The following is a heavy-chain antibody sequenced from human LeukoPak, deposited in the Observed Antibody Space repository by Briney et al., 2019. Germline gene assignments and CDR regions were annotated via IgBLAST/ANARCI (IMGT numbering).Heavy chain of an antibody. Sequence: ASVKVSCKASGGTFSSYAISWVRQAPGQGLEWMGGIIPIFGTANYAQKFQGRVTITADKSTSTAYMELSSLRSEDTAVHYCARSHYDSSGYYLVDYWGQGTLVTVSS. CDR2: IIPIFGTA. J-gene: IGHJ4*02. CDR3: ARSHYDSSGYYLVDY. D-gene: IGHD3-22*01. CDR1: GGTFSSYA. V-gene: IGHV1-69*06.